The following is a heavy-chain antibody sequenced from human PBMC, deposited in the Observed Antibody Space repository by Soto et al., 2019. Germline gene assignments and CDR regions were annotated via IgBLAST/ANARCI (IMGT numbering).Heavy chain of an antibody. CDR2: IYYSGST. Sequence: PSETLSLTCTVSGGSISSSSYYWGWIRQPPGKGLEWIGSIYYSGSTYYNPSLKSRVTISVDTSKNQFSLKLSSVTAADTAVYYCARGRYYDFWSGYYIYWFDPWGQGNLVTVSS. CDR3: ARGRYYDFWSGYYIYWFDP. V-gene: IGHV4-39*01. CDR1: GGSISSSSYY. D-gene: IGHD3-3*01. J-gene: IGHJ5*02.